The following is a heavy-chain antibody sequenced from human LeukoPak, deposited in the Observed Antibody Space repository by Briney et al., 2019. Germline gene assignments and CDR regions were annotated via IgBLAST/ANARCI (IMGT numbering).Heavy chain of an antibody. D-gene: IGHD2-2*01. CDR3: ARSGVVSAAPVRFDP. J-gene: IGHJ5*02. Sequence: GGSLRLSCAASGFTFNSFWMSWVRQAPGKGLEWVANIEEDGSEKYYVDSVKGRFTISRDNGKNSLYLQVNSLRAEDTAVYYCARSGVVSAAPVRFDPWGQGTLVTVSS. V-gene: IGHV3-7*01. CDR1: GFTFNSFW. CDR2: IEEDGSEK.